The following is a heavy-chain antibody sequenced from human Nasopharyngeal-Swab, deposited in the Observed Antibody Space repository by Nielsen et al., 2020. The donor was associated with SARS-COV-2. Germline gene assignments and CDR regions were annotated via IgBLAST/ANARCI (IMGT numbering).Heavy chain of an antibody. CDR2: IYYSGST. J-gene: IGHJ6*03. CDR1: GGSISSSSYY. Sequence: SETLSLTCTVSGGSISSSSYYWGWIRQPPGRGLEWIGSIYYSGSTYYNPSLKSRVTTSVDTSKNQFSLKLSSVTAADTAVYYCAGLRYYYYYYMDVWGKGTTVTVSS. CDR3: AGLRYYYYYYMDV. V-gene: IGHV4-39*01.